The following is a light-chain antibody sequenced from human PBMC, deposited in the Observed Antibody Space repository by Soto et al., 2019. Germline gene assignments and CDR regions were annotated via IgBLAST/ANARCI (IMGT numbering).Light chain of an antibody. J-gene: IGKJ3*01. CDR3: QKCDYLPI. Sequence: DIQMTQSPSSLSASVGDRVTITCQASHDITSYLNWYQHKPGKAPKLLIYDASILEAGVPSRFSGSGSWTHITFTISSLQPEDVATYYCQKCDYLPIFGPGTTVDFK. CDR1: HDITSY. CDR2: DAS. V-gene: IGKV1-33*01.